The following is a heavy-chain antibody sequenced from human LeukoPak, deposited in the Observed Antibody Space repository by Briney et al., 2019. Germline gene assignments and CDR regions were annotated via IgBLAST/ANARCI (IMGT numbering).Heavy chain of an antibody. V-gene: IGHV3-23*01. Sequence: GGSLRLSCAASGFTFSSYAMSWVRQAPGKGLEWVSAISGSGGSTYYADSVKGRFTISRDNSKNTLYLQMNSLRAEDTAVYYCAKFSYSSSWYNYFDYWGQGTLVTVSS. CDR2: ISGSGGST. D-gene: IGHD6-13*01. CDR1: GFTFSSYA. J-gene: IGHJ4*02. CDR3: AKFSYSSSWYNYFDY.